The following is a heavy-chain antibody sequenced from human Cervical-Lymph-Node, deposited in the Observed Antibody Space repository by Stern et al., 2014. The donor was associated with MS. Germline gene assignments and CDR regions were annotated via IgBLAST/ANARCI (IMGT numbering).Heavy chain of an antibody. Sequence: EVQLVESGGGLVQPGGSLRLSCAVSGFTSNTYSLHWVRQAPGKGLAWVSYISSSSSTMHDADSVKGRFTSSRDNAKNSLYLQMNSLRAEDTAVYYCARDSGSGMLYYFDFWGQGSLVAVSS. D-gene: IGHD2-15*01. J-gene: IGHJ4*02. V-gene: IGHV3-48*01. CDR3: ARDSGSGMLYYFDF. CDR1: GFTSNTYS. CDR2: ISSSSSTM.